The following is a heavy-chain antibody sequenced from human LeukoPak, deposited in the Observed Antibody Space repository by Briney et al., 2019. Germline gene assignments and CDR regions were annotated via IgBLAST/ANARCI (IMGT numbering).Heavy chain of an antibody. CDR3: VRDDGHSYQYASRTYYYDAFDI. CDR1: GFTLSNYW. Sequence: GGSLRLSCAASGFTLSNYWMTWVRQAPGKGLEWVANINRDESDKHYVDSVEGRFTISRDNAKNSLYLQMNSLRAEDTAVYYCVRDDGHSYQYASRTYYYDAFDIWGQGTVATVSS. V-gene: IGHV3-7*01. CDR2: INRDESDK. J-gene: IGHJ3*02. D-gene: IGHD3-10*01.